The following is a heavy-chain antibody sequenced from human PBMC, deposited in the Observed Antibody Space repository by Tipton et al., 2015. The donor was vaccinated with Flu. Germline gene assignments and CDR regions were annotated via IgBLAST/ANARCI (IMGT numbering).Heavy chain of an antibody. D-gene: IGHD4-11*01. CDR3: ARRDYSNYVSEPKNWFDP. V-gene: IGHV4-38-2*01. Sequence: TLSLTCSVSGDSIGSAYYWGWIRQPPGQGLQWIGNVYRTGTYYNPSLKSRVTISVDRSKNQFSLKLGSVTASDTAVYYCARRDYSNYVSEPKNWFDPWGQGILVTVSS. CDR1: GDSIGSAYY. J-gene: IGHJ5*02. CDR2: VYRTGT.